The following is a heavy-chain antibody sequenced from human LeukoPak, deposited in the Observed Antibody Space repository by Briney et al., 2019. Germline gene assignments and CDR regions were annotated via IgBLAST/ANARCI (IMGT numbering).Heavy chain of an antibody. J-gene: IGHJ4*02. V-gene: IGHV6-1*01. Sequence: SQTLSLTCAISGDSVSRNTAGWNWIRQSPSRGLEWLGRTYYRSKWYNDYAVSVKSRITINPDTSKNQFSLQLNSVTPEDTAVYYCVRQFTSSWFDCWGQGTLVTVSS. CDR2: TYYRSKWYN. CDR3: VRQFTSSWFDC. D-gene: IGHD6-13*01. CDR1: GDSVSRNTAG.